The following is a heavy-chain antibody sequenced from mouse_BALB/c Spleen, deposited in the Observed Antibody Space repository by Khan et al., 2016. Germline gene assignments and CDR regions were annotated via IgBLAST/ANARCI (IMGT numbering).Heavy chain of an antibody. CDR1: GYSITSDYA. Sequence: EVQLQESGPGLVKPSQSLSLTCTVTGYSITSDYAWNWIRQFPGNKLEWMGYISYSGSTSYNPSLKSRISITRDTSKNQFFLQLNSVTTEDTATYYCARWGFGNYVYYAMDYWGQGTAVTVSS. D-gene: IGHD2-1*01. J-gene: IGHJ4*01. CDR3: ARWGFGNYVYYAMDY. V-gene: IGHV3-2*02. CDR2: ISYSGST.